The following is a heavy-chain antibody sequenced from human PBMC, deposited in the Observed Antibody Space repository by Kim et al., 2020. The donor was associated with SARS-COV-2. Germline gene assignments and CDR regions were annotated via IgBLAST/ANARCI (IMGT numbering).Heavy chain of an antibody. D-gene: IGHD6-19*01. CDR3: ARAKSTGWLVKCGAFDS. CDR2: IYHSGTT. Sequence: SETLSLTCTVSDFSVASGYYWAWIRQPPGKGLEWIGSIYHSGTTYYTPSLKSRLTMSVDTSKNHFSLKLTSVTAADTAIYYCARAKSTGWLVKCGAFDSWGQGTLGTVSS. V-gene: IGHV4-38-2*02. J-gene: IGHJ5*01. CDR1: DFSVASGYY.